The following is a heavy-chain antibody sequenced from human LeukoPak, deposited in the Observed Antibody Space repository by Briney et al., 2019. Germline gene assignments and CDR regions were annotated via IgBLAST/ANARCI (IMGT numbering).Heavy chain of an antibody. D-gene: IGHD2-15*01. CDR3: ARVLRYCSGGNCYSGGLGYMDV. Sequence: PGGSLRLSCAASGFTFSSYSMNWVRQAPGKGLEWVSSISSSSSYIYYADSVKGRFTISRDNAKNSLFLQMNSLIAEDTAVYYCARVLRYCSGGNCYSGGLGYMDVWGKGTTVTISS. CDR2: ISSSSSYI. J-gene: IGHJ6*03. CDR1: GFTFSSYS. V-gene: IGHV3-21*04.